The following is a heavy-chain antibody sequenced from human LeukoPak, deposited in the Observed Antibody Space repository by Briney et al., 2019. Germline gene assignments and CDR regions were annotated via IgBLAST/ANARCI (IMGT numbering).Heavy chain of an antibody. Sequence: GGSLRLSCAASGFTFNTYSMNWVRQAPGKGLEWVSSISDNSNYIYYSDSVEGRFTISRDNAKNSLYLQMNSLRAEDTAVYYCATYSGYDYFDHWGQGTLVTVSS. CDR1: GFTFNTYS. V-gene: IGHV3-21*01. CDR3: ATYSGYDYFDH. CDR2: ISDNSNYI. D-gene: IGHD5-12*01. J-gene: IGHJ4*02.